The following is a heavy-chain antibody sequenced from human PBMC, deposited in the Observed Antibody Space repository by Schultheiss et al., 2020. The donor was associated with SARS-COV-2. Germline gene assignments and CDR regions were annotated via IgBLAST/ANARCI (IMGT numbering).Heavy chain of an antibody. CDR1: GGSISSYY. V-gene: IGHV4-59*01. D-gene: IGHD4-23*01. Sequence: SETLSLTCTVSGGSISSYYWSWIRQHPGKGLEWIGYIYYSGSTYYNPSLKSRVTISVDTSKNQFSLKLSSVTAADTAVYYCARAPWTVVTWGGEPRGWYFDLWGRGTMVTVSS. CDR3: ARAPWTVVTWGGEPRGWYFDL. CDR2: IYYSGST. J-gene: IGHJ2*01.